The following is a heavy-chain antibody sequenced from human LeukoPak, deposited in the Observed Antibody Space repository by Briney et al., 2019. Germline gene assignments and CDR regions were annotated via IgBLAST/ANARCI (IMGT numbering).Heavy chain of an antibody. CDR1: GFTFADYG. Sequence: GGSLRLSCAASGFTFADYGMRWVRQVPGKGLEWVSLISGDGGSTYYADSVTARFTISRDNNKNSLYLQMNSLRTEDTALYYCAIGGQQLVRVFTFWGQGTLVTVSS. CDR3: AIGGQQLVRVFTF. CDR2: ISGDGGST. J-gene: IGHJ4*02. D-gene: IGHD6-13*01. V-gene: IGHV3-43*02.